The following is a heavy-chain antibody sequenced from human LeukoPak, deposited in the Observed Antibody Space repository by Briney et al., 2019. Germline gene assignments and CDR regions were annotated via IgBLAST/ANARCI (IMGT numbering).Heavy chain of an antibody. Sequence: GGSLKLSCAASGFTFSGSAIHWVRQASGKGLEWVGRIRSKANNYATAYAASVKGRFTISRDDSKNTVHLQMNSLKPEDTAVYYCTTPPHDISGGDGYFDLGGRGPLVTVPS. CDR1: GFTFSGSA. CDR2: IRSKANNYAT. D-gene: IGHD3-22*01. V-gene: IGHV3-73*01. CDR3: TTPPHDISGGDGYFDL. J-gene: IGHJ2*01.